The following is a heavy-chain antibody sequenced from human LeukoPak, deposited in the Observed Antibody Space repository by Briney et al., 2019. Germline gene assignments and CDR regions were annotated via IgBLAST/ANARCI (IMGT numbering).Heavy chain of an antibody. CDR3: AREGYDILTGYYSFDY. V-gene: IGHV3-64*01. D-gene: IGHD3-9*01. CDR2: ISSNGGST. Sequence: GGSLRLSCAASGFTFSSYAMHWVRQAPGKGLEYVSAISSNGGSTYYANSVKGRFTISRDNSKNTLYLQMGSLRAEDMAVYYYAREGYDILTGYYSFDYWGQGTLVTVSS. CDR1: GFTFSSYA. J-gene: IGHJ4*02.